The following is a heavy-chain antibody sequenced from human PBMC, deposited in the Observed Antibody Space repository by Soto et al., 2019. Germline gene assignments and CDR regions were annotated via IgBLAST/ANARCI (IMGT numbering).Heavy chain of an antibody. V-gene: IGHV1-8*02. Sequence: VSAKVSCKASGGTFSSYAISWVRQATGQGLEWMGWMNPNSGNTGYAQKFQGRVTMTRNTSISTAYMELSSLRSEDTAVYYCARAPYCSSTSCYIADWFDPWGQGTLVTVSS. CDR3: ARAPYCSSTSCYIADWFDP. CDR2: MNPNSGNT. J-gene: IGHJ5*02. CDR1: GGTFSSYA. D-gene: IGHD2-2*02.